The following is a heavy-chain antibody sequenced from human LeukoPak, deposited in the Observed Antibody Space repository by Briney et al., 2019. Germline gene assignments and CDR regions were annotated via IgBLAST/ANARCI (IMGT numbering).Heavy chain of an antibody. V-gene: IGHV3-30*02. CDR3: AKKLRERQWNAYYFDY. D-gene: IGHD1-1*01. CDR2: IRYDGSNK. CDR1: GFTFSSYG. Sequence: GGSLRLSCAASGFTFSSYGMHWVRQAPGKGLEWVAFIRYDGSNKYYADSVKGRFTISRDNSKNTLYLQMNSLRAEDTAVYYCAKKLRERQWNAYYFDYWGQGTLVTVSS. J-gene: IGHJ4*02.